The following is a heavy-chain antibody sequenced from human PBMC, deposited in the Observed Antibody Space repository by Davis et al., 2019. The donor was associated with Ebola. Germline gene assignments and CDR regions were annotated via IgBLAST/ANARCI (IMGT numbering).Heavy chain of an antibody. CDR2: ISSDSDYI. Sequence: GGSLRLSCAASGFTFSSYAMSWVRQAPGKGLEWFSSISSDSDYIYYADSAKGRFTISRDNAKNSLYLQMNSLRAEDTALYYCAKDDAFDIWGQGTMVTVSS. J-gene: IGHJ3*02. V-gene: IGHV3-21*04. CDR3: AKDDAFDI. CDR1: GFTFSSYA.